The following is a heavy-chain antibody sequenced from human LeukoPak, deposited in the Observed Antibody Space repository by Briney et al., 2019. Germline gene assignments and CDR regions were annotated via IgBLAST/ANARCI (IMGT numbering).Heavy chain of an antibody. V-gene: IGHV1-2*02. D-gene: IGHD3-9*01. J-gene: IGHJ4*02. CDR1: GYTFTGYY. CDR3: TRDYNILTGYSHFIDY. CDR2: INPNSAGT. Sequence: VASVKVSFKASGYTFTGYYLHWVRQAPGQGLEWMGWINPNSAGTFYAQKFQGRVTMTRDTSISTAYMELSRLGSDDTAVYYCTRDYNILTGYSHFIDYWGQGTLVTVSS.